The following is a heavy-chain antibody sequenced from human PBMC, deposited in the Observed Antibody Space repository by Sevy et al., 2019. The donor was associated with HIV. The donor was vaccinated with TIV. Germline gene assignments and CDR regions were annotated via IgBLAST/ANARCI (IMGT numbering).Heavy chain of an antibody. CDR3: ASSPYYDFWSGYSPRLDY. CDR2: IASDGSKT. CDR1: GFTFSSYA. J-gene: IGHJ4*02. D-gene: IGHD3-3*01. V-gene: IGHV3-30-3*01. Sequence: GGSLRLSCVASGFTFSSYAMHWVRQAPGKGLDWVAVIASDGSKTFYADSVKGRFTIARDNSKNTLYVQTNSLRAEDTAVYSCASSPYYDFWSGYSPRLDYWGQGTRVTVSS.